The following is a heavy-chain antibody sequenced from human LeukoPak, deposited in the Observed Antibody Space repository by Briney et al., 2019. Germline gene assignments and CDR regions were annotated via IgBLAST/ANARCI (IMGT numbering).Heavy chain of an antibody. D-gene: IGHD3-22*01. Sequence: GGSLRLSCAVSGITLSNYGMSWVRQAPGKGLECVAGISDSGGRTTYADSVKGRFTISRDNPKNTLYLQMNSLRAEDTAVYFCAKRGVVIRVILVGFHKEAYYFDSWGQGALVTVSS. CDR2: ISDSGGRT. CDR1: GITLSNYG. CDR3: AKRGVVIRVILVGFHKEAYYFDS. V-gene: IGHV3-23*01. J-gene: IGHJ4*02.